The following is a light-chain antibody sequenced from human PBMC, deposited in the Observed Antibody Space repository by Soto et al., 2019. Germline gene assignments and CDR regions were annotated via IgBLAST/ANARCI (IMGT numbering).Light chain of an antibody. V-gene: IGKV1-9*01. J-gene: IGKJ4*01. Sequence: DIQLTQSPSFLSASVGDRVTITCRASQGISSYLAWYQLKPGKAPKLLISTASSLQSGVPSRFSGSGSGTEFTLTISSLQPEDFATYYCQKYNSAPLTFGGGTKVDIK. CDR1: QGISSY. CDR3: QKYNSAPLT. CDR2: TAS.